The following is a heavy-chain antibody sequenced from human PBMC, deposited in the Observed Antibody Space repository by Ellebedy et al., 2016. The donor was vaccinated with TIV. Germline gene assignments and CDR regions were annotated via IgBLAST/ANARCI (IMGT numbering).Heavy chain of an antibody. CDR1: GFTFSSYA. J-gene: IGHJ4*02. CDR3: ARDSGRRRSWDNDY. CDR2: ISDSGGNT. V-gene: IGHV3-23*01. Sequence: GESLKISCVASGFTFSSYAMCWVRQAPGKGLEWVSTISDSGGNTHFPDSVKGRFTISRDNSRNTVYLQMNNLRAEDTAVYYSARDSGRRRSWDNDYWGQGTLVTVSS. D-gene: IGHD3-10*01.